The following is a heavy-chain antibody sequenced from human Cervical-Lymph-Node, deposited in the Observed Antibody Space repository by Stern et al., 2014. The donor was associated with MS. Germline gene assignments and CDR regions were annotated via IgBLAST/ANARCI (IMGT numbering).Heavy chain of an antibody. CDR2: ITPLFRTA. CDR3: TRHQEGIAAY. J-gene: IGHJ4*02. CDR1: GDIFSNFD. Sequence: QMQLVQSGAEVKKPGSSVKVSCKASGDIFSNFDISWVRQAPGQGLEWMGGITPLFRTANYAQSFQGIFTFTADESTNTVYMELSSLRSDDTAVFYCTRHQEGIAAYWGQGTLVTVSS. V-gene: IGHV1-69*01. D-gene: IGHD6-13*01.